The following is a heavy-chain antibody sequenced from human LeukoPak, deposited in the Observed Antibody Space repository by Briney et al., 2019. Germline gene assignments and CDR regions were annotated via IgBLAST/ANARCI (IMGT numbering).Heavy chain of an antibody. CDR2: ITFTGNT. CDR3: AREGGAPGHTNEFDY. V-gene: IGHV4-59*01. J-gene: IGHJ4*02. Sequence: ETLSLTCSVSGITPFHWSWIRQTPGKGLEWIGHITFTGNTNYNPSLKSRVTISLGTSNNQFSLELKAVTAADTAVYYCAREGGAPGHTNEFDYWGQGILVTVSS. CDR1: GITPFH. D-gene: IGHD1-1*01.